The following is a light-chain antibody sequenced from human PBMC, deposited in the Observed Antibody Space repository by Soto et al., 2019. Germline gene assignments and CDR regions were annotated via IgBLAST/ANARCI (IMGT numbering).Light chain of an antibody. Sequence: QSVLTQPASVSGSPGQSITISCSGPTSDIHDFNSISWYRHHPGKAPRLIVYDVNKRPSGISPRFSGSKSGLTASLTISGLQREEQPDYSCTSYTAKNTLVFGTGTKVTV. V-gene: IGLV2-14*01. J-gene: IGLJ1*01. CDR3: TSYTAKNTLV. CDR1: TSDIHDFNS. CDR2: DVN.